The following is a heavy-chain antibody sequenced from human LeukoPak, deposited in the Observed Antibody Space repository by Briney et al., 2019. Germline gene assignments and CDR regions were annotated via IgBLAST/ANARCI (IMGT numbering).Heavy chain of an antibody. V-gene: IGHV3-21*06. Sequence: GGSLILSCEASGFSFSASSMNWVRQAPGKGLEWVSSIFGDGPGLYYADSVKGRFTIPRDNGKNSVYLEMNSLRDDDTAVYYRTREGGSTDAGFWGQGTLVTVSS. D-gene: IGHD5/OR15-5a*01. CDR2: IFGDGPGL. CDR3: TREGGSTDAGF. J-gene: IGHJ4*02. CDR1: GFSFSASS.